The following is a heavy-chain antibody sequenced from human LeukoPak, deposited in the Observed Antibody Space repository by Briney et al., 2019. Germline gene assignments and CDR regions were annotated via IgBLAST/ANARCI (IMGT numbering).Heavy chain of an antibody. D-gene: IGHD3-22*01. V-gene: IGHV4-31*03. Sequence: SQTLSLTCTVSGGSISSGGYYWSWLRQHPGKGLESIGYIYYTGSTYYNPSLKSRVTISVDTSKNQFSLKLSSVTAADTAVYYCARAQYYYDSSGYYPYYFDYWGQGTLVTVSS. CDR3: ARAQYYYDSSGYYPYYFDY. CDR1: GGSISSGGYY. CDR2: IYYTGST. J-gene: IGHJ4*02.